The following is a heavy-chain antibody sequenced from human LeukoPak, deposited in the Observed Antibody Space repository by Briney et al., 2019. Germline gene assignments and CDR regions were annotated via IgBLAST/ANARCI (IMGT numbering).Heavy chain of an antibody. CDR3: VAYYDILTGYKY. CDR2: IYSGGST. D-gene: IGHD3-9*01. V-gene: IGHV3-66*01. CDR1: GFTFSSYS. Sequence: GGSLRLSCAASGFTFSSYSMSWVRQVPGKGLEWVSVIYSGGSTYYADSVKGRFTISRDNSKNTLYLQMNSLRAEDTAVYYCVAYYDILTGYKYWGQGTLVTVSS. J-gene: IGHJ4*02.